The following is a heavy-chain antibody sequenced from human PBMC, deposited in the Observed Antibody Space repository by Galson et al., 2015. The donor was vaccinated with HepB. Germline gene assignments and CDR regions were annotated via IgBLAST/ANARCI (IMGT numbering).Heavy chain of an antibody. V-gene: IGHV3-23*01. D-gene: IGHD3-22*01. J-gene: IGHJ4*02. CDR3: AKGSPAITMIVVVIVFDY. CDR2: ISGSGGST. Sequence: CAASGFTFSSYAMSWVRQAPGKGLEWVSAISGSGGSTYYADSVKGRFTISRDNSKNTLYLQMNSLRAEDTAVYYCAKGSPAITMIVVVIVFDYWGQGTLVTVSS. CDR1: GFTFSSYA.